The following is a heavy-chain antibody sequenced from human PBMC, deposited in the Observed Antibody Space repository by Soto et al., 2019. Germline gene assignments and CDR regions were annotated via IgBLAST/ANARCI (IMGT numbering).Heavy chain of an antibody. V-gene: IGHV1-69*01. CDR1: GGTFSSYA. CDR3: ARGRGDDGDYAWYFDL. CDR2: ILPIFGTA. D-gene: IGHD4-17*01. J-gene: IGHJ2*01. Sequence: QVQLVQSGAEVKTPGSSVKVSCKAYGGTFSSYAISWVRQATGQGLEWMGGILPIFGTANYAQKFQGRVTITADESTSTAYMELSSLRSEDTAVYYCARGRGDDGDYAWYFDLWGRGTLVTVSS.